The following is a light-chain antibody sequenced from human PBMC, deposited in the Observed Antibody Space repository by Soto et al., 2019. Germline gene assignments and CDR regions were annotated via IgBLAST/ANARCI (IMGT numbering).Light chain of an antibody. CDR2: DVS. J-gene: IGLJ3*02. V-gene: IGLV2-11*01. CDR1: SSDIGSYNY. Sequence: QAVVTQPRSVSGSPGQSVTISCTGTSSDIGSYNYVSWYQQHPGKAPKLMIYDVSKRPSGVPDRFSGSKSGNTASLTISGLQTEDEADYYCCTYAGSYLWVFGGGTQLTVL. CDR3: CTYAGSYLWV.